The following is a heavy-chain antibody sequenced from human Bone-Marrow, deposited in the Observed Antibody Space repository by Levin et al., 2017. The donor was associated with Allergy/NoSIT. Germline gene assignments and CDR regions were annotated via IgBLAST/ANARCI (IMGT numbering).Heavy chain of an antibody. Sequence: GGSLRLSCKASGYTFTGYYMHWVRQAPGQGLEWMGWINPNSGGTNYAQKFQGRVTMTRDTSISTAYMELSRLRSDDTAVYYCARLSQGGYVDYWGQGTLVTVSS. D-gene: IGHD2-15*01. CDR3: ARLSQGGYVDY. CDR1: GYTFTGYY. J-gene: IGHJ4*02. CDR2: INPNSGGT. V-gene: IGHV1-2*02.